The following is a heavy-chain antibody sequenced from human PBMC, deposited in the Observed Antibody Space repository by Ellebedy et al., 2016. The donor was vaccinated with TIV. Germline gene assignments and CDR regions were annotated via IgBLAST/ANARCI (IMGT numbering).Heavy chain of an antibody. CDR1: GYTFTSSY. CDR3: ARDYGDYDILTGYGMDV. J-gene: IGHJ6*02. D-gene: IGHD3-9*01. Sequence: AASVKVSCKASGYTFTSSYMHWVRQAPGQGLEWMGIINPSGGSTSYAQKLQGRVTMTRDTSTSTVYMELSSLRSEDTAVYYCARDYGDYDILTGYGMDVWGQGTTVTVSS. V-gene: IGHV1-46*04. CDR2: INPSGGST.